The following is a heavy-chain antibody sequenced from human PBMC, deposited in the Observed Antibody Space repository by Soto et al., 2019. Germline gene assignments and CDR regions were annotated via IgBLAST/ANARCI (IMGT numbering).Heavy chain of an antibody. CDR2: IWYDGSNK. CDR3: ARGWYSGSDQTVGS. V-gene: IGHV3-33*01. D-gene: IGHD1-26*01. Sequence: QVQLVESGGGVVQPGRSLRLSCAASGFTFSSYGMHWVRQAPGKGLEWVAVIWYDGSNKYYADSVKGRFTISRDNSKNALYLQMNSLRAEDTAVYYCARGWYSGSDQTVGSWGQGTLVAVAS. CDR1: GFTFSSYG. J-gene: IGHJ4*02.